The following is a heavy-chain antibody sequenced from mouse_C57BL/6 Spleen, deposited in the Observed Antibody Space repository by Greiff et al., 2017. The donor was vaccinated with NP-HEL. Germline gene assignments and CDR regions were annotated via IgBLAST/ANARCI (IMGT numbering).Heavy chain of an antibody. Sequence: EVHLVESEGGLVQPGSSMKLSCTASGFTFSDYYMAWVRQVPEKGLEWVANINYDGSSTYYLDSLKSRFIISRDNAKNILYLQMSSLKSEDTATYYCARDAKLGGYFDVWGTGTTVTVSS. J-gene: IGHJ1*03. CDR2: INYDGSST. CDR3: ARDAKLGGYFDV. D-gene: IGHD4-1*01. CDR1: GFTFSDYY. V-gene: IGHV5-16*01.